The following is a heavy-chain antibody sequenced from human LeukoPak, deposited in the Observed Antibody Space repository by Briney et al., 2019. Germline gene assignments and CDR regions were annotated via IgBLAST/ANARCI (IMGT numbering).Heavy chain of an antibody. V-gene: IGHV1-2*04. CDR2: INPNSGGT. CDR1: GYTFTGYY. CDR3: ARGYCSGGSCCMDV. J-gene: IGHJ6*02. D-gene: IGHD2-15*01. Sequence: ASVKVSCTASGYTFTGYYMHWARQAPGQGLEWMGWINPNSGGTNYAQKFQGWVTMTRDTSISTAYMELSRLRSDDTAVYYCARGYCSGGSCCMDVWGQGTTVTVSS.